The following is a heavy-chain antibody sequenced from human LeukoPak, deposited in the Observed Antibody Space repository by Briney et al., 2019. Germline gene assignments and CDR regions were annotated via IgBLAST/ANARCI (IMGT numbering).Heavy chain of an antibody. J-gene: IGHJ4*02. D-gene: IGHD3-3*01. V-gene: IGHV3-7*01. Sequence: GGSLRLSCAASGFTFSSYWMSWVPQAPGKGLEWVADIKQDGSEKYYVDSVKGRFTISRDNAKNSLYLQMNSLRAEDTAVYYCARDFFLEWLLSGDYWGQGTLVTVSS. CDR1: GFTFSSYW. CDR2: IKQDGSEK. CDR3: ARDFFLEWLLSGDY.